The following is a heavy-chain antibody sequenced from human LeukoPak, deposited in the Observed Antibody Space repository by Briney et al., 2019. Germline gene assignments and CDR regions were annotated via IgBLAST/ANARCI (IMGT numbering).Heavy chain of an antibody. D-gene: IGHD3-22*01. CDR2: IYSGGST. CDR1: GVTVSSKY. J-gene: IGHJ4*02. CDR3: ARRAGDYSHPYDY. V-gene: IGHV3-53*01. Sequence: GGSLRLSCAASGVTVSSKYMSWVRQAPGKGLERVSVIYSGGSTYYADSVKGRFTISRDNSKNTLYLQMNSLRAEDTAVYYCARRAGDYSHPYDYWGQGTLVTVSS.